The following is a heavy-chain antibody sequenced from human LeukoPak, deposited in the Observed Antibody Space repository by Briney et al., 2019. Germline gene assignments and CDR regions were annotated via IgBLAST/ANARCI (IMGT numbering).Heavy chain of an antibody. CDR2: IYPGDSDT. D-gene: IGHD5-24*01. CDR3: ARQLSREMAIDH. J-gene: IGHJ5*02. CDR1: GYSFTSYW. Sequence: GESLQISCQGSGYSFTSYWIGWVRQMPGKGLEWMGIIYPGDSDTRYSPSFQGQVTISADKSISIAYLQWSSLKASDTAMYYCARQLSREMAIDHWGQGTLVTVSS. V-gene: IGHV5-51*01.